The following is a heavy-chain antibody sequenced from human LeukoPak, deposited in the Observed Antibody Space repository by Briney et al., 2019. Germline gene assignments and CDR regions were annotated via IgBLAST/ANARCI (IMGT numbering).Heavy chain of an antibody. Sequence: GGSLRLSCAASGFTFSNAWMSWVRQAPGKGLEWVGRIKSKTDGGTTDYAAPVKGRFTISRDDSKNTLYLQMNSLKTEDTAVYYCTTTVPYYDILTGYYIGAYFDYWGQGTLVTVSS. CDR1: GFTFSNAW. V-gene: IGHV3-15*01. D-gene: IGHD3-9*01. CDR2: IKSKTDGGTT. CDR3: TTTVPYYDILTGYYIGAYFDY. J-gene: IGHJ4*02.